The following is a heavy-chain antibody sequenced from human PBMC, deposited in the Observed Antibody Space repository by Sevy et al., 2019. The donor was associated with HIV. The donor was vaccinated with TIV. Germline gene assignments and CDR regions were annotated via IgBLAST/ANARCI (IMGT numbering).Heavy chain of an antibody. D-gene: IGHD3-22*01. CDR2: INSDGSST. CDR3: SRGLYYYDMRGHQEPGDY. CDR1: GITLTPYW. Sequence: GGSLRLSCAASGITLTPYWMHWVRQAPGKGLVWVSRINSDGSSTSYAESVKGRFTISRDNGKNTLYLQMKSLRVDDRAVYFCSRGLYYYDMRGHQEPGDYWGQGVLVTVSS. J-gene: IGHJ4*02. V-gene: IGHV3-74*01.